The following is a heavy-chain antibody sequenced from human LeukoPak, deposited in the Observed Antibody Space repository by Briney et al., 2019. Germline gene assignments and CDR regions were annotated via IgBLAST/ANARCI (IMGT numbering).Heavy chain of an antibody. CDR2: IKQDGSEK. CDR1: GFKFSSNW. J-gene: IGHJ4*02. Sequence: GGSLRLSCAASGFKFSSNWMSWVRQAPGKGLEWVANIKQDGSEKYYVDSVKGRFTISRDNAKNSLYLQMNSLRAEDTAVYYCANSVGARDFDYWGQGTLVTVSS. CDR3: ANSVGARDFDY. D-gene: IGHD1-26*01. V-gene: IGHV3-7*01.